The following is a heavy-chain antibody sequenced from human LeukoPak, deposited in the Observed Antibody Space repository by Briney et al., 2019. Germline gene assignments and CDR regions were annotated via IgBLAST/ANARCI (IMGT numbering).Heavy chain of an antibody. D-gene: IGHD2-2*01. V-gene: IGHV4-59*01. J-gene: IGHJ5*02. CDR1: GHSIGSTYY. CDR2: IYYSGST. CDR3: ARLVPYCSSTSCYGGNWFDP. Sequence: PSETLSLTCAVTGHSIGSTYYWAWIRQPPGKGLEWIGYIYYSGSTNYNPSLKSRVTISVDTSKNQFSLKLSSVTAADTAVYYCARLVPYCSSTSCYGGNWFDPWGQGTLVTVSS.